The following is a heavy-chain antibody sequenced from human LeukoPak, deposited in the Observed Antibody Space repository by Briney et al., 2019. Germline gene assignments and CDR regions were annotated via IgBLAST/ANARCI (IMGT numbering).Heavy chain of an antibody. Sequence: SETLSLTCTVSGGSISSYYWSWIRQPPGKGLEWIGYIYYSGSINYNPSLKSRVTISVDTSKNQFSLKLSSVTAADTAVYYCARDSGYSSSWYSYGDAFDIWGQGTMVTVSS. CDR2: IYYSGSI. V-gene: IGHV4-59*01. D-gene: IGHD6-13*01. J-gene: IGHJ3*02. CDR1: GGSISSYY. CDR3: ARDSGYSSSWYSYGDAFDI.